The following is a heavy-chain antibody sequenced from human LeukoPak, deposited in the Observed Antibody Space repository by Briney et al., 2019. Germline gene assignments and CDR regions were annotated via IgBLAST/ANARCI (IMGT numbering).Heavy chain of an antibody. CDR2: ISWNSGSI. J-gene: IGHJ4*02. CDR1: GFTFSSYW. CDR3: AKGSSIFGVAKGYFDY. V-gene: IGHV3-9*01. Sequence: SGGSLRLSCAASGFTFSSYWMHWVRQAPGKGLEWVSGISWNSGSIGYADSVKGRFTISRDNAKNSLYLQMNSLRAEDTALYYCAKGSSIFGVAKGYFDYWGQGTLVTVSS. D-gene: IGHD3-3*01.